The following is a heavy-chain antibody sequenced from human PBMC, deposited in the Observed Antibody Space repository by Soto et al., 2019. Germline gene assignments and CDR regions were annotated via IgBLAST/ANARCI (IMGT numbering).Heavy chain of an antibody. CDR1: GFTFSDYT. CDR2: ISSSASSM. Sequence: PGGSLRLSCAASGFTFSDYTMTWVRQAPGKGLEWVSSISSSASSMYYADSVKGRFTISRDNAKNSLYLQMNSLRAEDTAIYYCASSLIAVAGTGRRAAYYFDSWGQGTLVTVSS. J-gene: IGHJ4*02. V-gene: IGHV3-21*01. CDR3: ASSLIAVAGTGRRAAYYFDS. D-gene: IGHD6-19*01.